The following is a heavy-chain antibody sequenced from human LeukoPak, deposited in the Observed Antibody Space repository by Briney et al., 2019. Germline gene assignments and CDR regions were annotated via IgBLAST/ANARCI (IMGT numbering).Heavy chain of an antibody. V-gene: IGHV3-9*01. CDR3: AKVLSYSSSWFDY. CDR1: GFTFDDYA. D-gene: IGHD6-13*01. Sequence: GGSLRLSCAASGFTFDDYAMHWVRQAPGKGLEWVSGISWNSGSIGYADSVKGRFTISRDNAKNSLYLQMNSLRAEDTALYYCAKVLSYSSSWFDYWGQGTLVTVSS. CDR2: ISWNSGSI. J-gene: IGHJ4*02.